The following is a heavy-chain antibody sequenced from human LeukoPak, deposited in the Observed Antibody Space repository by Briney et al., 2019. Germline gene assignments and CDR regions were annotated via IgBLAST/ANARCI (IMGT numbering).Heavy chain of an antibody. J-gene: IGHJ4*02. CDR2: ISSSSSYI. CDR1: GFTFSTYA. D-gene: IGHD6-13*01. Sequence: GGSLRLSCAVSGFTFSTYAMHWVRQAPGKGLEWVSSISSSSSYIYYADSVKGRFTISRDNAKNSLYLQMNSLRAEDTAVYYCARDLREQWQLVPYFDYWGQGTLVTVSS. CDR3: ARDLREQWQLVPYFDY. V-gene: IGHV3-21*01.